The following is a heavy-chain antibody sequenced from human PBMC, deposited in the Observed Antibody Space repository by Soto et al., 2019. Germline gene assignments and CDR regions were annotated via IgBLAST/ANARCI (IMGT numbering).Heavy chain of an antibody. CDR3: VKDESINWYSGHFRH. V-gene: IGHV3-9*01. Sequence: EVQLVESGGGLVQPGRSLRLSCAASGFTFDDYAMHWVRQVPGKGLEWVSGINWNSGSIGYADSVKGRFAISRDNAKHSLHLQMNSLRAEDTAFYYCVKDESINWYSGHFRHWGQGTRVTVSS. CDR1: GFTFDDYA. CDR2: INWNSGSI. D-gene: IGHD6-13*01. J-gene: IGHJ1*01.